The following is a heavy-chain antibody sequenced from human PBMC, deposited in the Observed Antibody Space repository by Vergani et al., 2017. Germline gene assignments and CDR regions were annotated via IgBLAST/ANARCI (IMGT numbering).Heavy chain of an antibody. D-gene: IGHD2-2*01. CDR3: AKDLGSSTSSTFDY. V-gene: IGHV1-69*08. CDR2: IIPILGIA. CDR1: GGTFSSYT. J-gene: IGHJ4*02. Sequence: QVQLVQSGAEVKKPGSSVKVSCKASGGTFSSYTISWVRQAPGQGLEWMGRIIPILGIANYAQKFQGRVTITADKSTSTAYMELSSLRSEDTAVYYCAKDLGSSTSSTFDYWGQGTLVTVSS.